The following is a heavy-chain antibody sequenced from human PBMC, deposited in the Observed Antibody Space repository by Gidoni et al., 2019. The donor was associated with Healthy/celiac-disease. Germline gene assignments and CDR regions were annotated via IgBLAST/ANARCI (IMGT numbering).Heavy chain of an antibody. D-gene: IGHD1-26*01. CDR1: GFTFSSYG. V-gene: IGHV3-33*01. CDR3: ARGGSGSYSGYYYYYYGMDV. Sequence: QVQLVESGGGVVQPGRSLRLSCAASGFTFSSYGMHWVRQAPGKGLEWVAVICYDGSNKYYADSVKGRFTISRDNSKNTLYLQMNSLRAEDTAVYYCARGGSGSYSGYYYYYYGMDVWGQGTTVTVSS. J-gene: IGHJ6*02. CDR2: ICYDGSNK.